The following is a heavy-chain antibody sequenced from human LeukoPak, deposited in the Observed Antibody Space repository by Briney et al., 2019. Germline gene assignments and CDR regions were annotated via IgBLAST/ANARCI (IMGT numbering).Heavy chain of an antibody. Sequence: SETLSLTCTVSGGSISSSSYDWGWIRQPPGKGLEWIGSIYYSGSTYYNPSLKSRVTISVDTSKNQFSLKLSSVTAADTAVYYCARHRSYLSYFDYWGQGTLVTVSS. CDR3: ARHRSYLSYFDY. D-gene: IGHD2-2*02. J-gene: IGHJ4*02. CDR1: GGSISSSSYD. CDR2: IYYSGST. V-gene: IGHV4-39*01.